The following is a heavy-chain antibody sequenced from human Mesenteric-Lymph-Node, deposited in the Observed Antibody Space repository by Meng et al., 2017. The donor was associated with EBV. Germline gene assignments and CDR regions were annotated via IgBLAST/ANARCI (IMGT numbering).Heavy chain of an antibody. V-gene: IGHV3-11*01. CDR2: ISNSDSII. Sequence: QVQLVESGGXVVKLGGSXSVACAASGFIFSDHYMGWFRQAPGKGLEWVAYISNSDSIIYYADSVEGRFTISRDNAKDSLSLQMNSLRAEDTAVYYCARDIDLSGFFDFWGQGTLVTVSS. J-gene: IGHJ4*02. CDR1: GFIFSDHY. D-gene: IGHD3-22*01. CDR3: ARDIDLSGFFDF.